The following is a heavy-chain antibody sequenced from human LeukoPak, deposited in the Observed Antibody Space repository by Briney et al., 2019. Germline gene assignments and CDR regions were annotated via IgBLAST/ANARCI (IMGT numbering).Heavy chain of an antibody. Sequence: SETLSLTCTVSGGSISSSSYYWGWIRQPPGKGLEWIGSIYYSGSTYYNPSLKSRVTISVDTSKNQFSLKLSSVTAADTAVYYCARGSHFGPFNWFDPWGQGTLVTVSS. J-gene: IGHJ5*02. CDR3: ARGSHFGPFNWFDP. CDR2: IYYSGST. V-gene: IGHV4-39*07. CDR1: GGSISSSSYY. D-gene: IGHD2/OR15-2a*01.